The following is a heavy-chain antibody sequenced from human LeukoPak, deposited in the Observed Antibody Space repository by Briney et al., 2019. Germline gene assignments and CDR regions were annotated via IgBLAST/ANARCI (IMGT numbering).Heavy chain of an antibody. CDR2: VYYSGST. J-gene: IGHJ5*01. CDR3: ARSRNTIFGVVTDS. V-gene: IGHV4-59*01. D-gene: IGHD3-3*01. CDR1: GGSISSYY. Sequence: SETLSLTCTVSGGSISSYYWSWIRQPPGKGLELIGYVYYSGSTNYNPSLKSRVTISVDTSKNQFSLKLSSVTAADTAVYYCARSRNTIFGVVTDSWGQGTLVTVSS.